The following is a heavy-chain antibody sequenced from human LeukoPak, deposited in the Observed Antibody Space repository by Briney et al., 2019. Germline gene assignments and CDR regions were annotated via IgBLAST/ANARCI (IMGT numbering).Heavy chain of an antibody. J-gene: IGHJ3*02. CDR3: ARTAGARPFDI. CDR1: GFSFSAYL. V-gene: IGHV3-7*01. D-gene: IGHD2-21*02. CDR2: IKTGGSET. Sequence: GGPLRLSCAASGFSFSAYLMGWVRRVPGKGVAGVTNIKTGGSETDYVDSVRCRFTISRDNAQNSLYMQMNSLRAEDTAVYYCARTAGARPFDIWGQGTMVTVSS.